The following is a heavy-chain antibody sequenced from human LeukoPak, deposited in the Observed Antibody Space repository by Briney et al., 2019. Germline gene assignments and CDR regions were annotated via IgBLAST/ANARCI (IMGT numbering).Heavy chain of an antibody. J-gene: IGHJ6*02. D-gene: IGHD1-26*01. Sequence: PGGSLRLSCAASGFTFSSYWMSWVRQAPGKGLEWVTNIKQDGSEKYYVDSVKGRFTISRDNAKNSLYLQMNSLRAEDTAVYYCARGGLRWGLSTMGVWGQGTTVTVSS. CDR3: ARGGLRWGLSTMGV. V-gene: IGHV3-7*01. CDR1: GFTFSSYW. CDR2: IKQDGSEK.